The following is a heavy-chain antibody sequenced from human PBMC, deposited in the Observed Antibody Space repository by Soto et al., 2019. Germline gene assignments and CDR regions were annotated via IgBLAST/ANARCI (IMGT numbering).Heavy chain of an antibody. CDR2: ISSNGGST. CDR3: ARDGRGYSYGTFDY. J-gene: IGHJ4*02. CDR1: GFTFSSYA. D-gene: IGHD5-18*01. Sequence: GGSLRLSCAASGFTFSSYAMHWVRQAPGKGLEYVSAISSNGGSTYYANSVKGRFTISRDNSKNTLYLQMGSLRAEDMAVYYCARDGRGYSYGTFDYWGQGTLVTVSS. V-gene: IGHV3-64*01.